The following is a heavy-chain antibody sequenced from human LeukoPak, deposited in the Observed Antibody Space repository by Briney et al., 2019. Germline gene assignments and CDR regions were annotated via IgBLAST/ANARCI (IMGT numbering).Heavy chain of an antibody. CDR1: GDSISRFY. V-gene: IGHV4-59*01. Sequence: SETLSLTCSVSGDSISRFYWSWIRQPPGKGLEWIGNIHDSESTNYNPSLKSRVTISVDTSKNQFSLKLHSVTAADTAVYFCARVESPHIAETVYASGFYYMDVWGKGTTVTVSS. J-gene: IGHJ6*03. CDR3: ARVESPHIAETVYASGFYYMDV. CDR2: IHDSEST. D-gene: IGHD2-8*01.